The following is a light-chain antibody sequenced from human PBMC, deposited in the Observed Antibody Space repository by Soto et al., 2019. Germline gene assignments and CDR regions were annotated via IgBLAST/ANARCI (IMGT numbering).Light chain of an antibody. CDR2: EVT. CDR3: SLYTSINTQL. Sequence: QSALTQPASVSGSPGQSITISCTGASSDFGNFNYVSWYQQHPGKVPKLIIYEVTSRPSGVSNRFSGSKSDNTASLTISGLQAEDEAYYYCSLYTSINTQLFGGGTKLTVL. CDR1: SSDFGNFNY. J-gene: IGLJ3*02. V-gene: IGLV2-14*01.